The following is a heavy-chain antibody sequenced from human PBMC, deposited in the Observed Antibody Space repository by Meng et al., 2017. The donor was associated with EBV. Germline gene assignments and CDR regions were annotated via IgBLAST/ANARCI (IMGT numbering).Heavy chain of an antibody. D-gene: IGHD3-10*01. CDR2: FLPRLGAP. V-gene: IGHV1-69*01. CDR1: GGSFRYYA. CDR3: ASESGRGYTPDY. Sequence: QVECVQSAAEVKKPGSSVTVSCKTSGGSFRYYAISWVRQAPGQGLEWLGGFLPRLGAPNYAQKFHGRVKITADESTSTHYMDLSSLRSEDTAIYYCASESGRGYTPDYWGQGTLVTVSS. J-gene: IGHJ4*02.